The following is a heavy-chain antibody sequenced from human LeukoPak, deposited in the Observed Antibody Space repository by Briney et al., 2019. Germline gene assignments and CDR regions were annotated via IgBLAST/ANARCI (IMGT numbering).Heavy chain of an antibody. Sequence: ASVKVSCKASGYIFTSYYMHWLRQAPGQGLEWVGLINPTGGSTTYAQNFQGRVTMTRDTSTTTVYMEVSSLRSEDTAVYYCARAGHDSSGYYSYWGQGTLVTVSS. CDR2: INPTGGST. V-gene: IGHV1-46*01. D-gene: IGHD3-22*01. J-gene: IGHJ4*02. CDR1: GYIFTSYY. CDR3: ARAGHDSSGYYSY.